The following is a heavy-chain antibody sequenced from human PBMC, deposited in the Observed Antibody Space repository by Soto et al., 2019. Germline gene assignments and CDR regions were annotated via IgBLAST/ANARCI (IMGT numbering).Heavy chain of an antibody. CDR3: ARRGSSPGSWYFDF. CDR1: GGSISSYH. CDR2: LYYSGST. J-gene: IGHJ4*02. V-gene: IGHV4-59*01. Sequence: SETLSLTCTVSGGSISSYHWSWIRQPPGKGLEWIGYLYYSGSTNYNPSLKSRVTISPDASKNQFSLKLDSVTAADTAVYYCARRGSSPGSWYFDFWGQGALVTVSS. D-gene: IGHD2-15*01.